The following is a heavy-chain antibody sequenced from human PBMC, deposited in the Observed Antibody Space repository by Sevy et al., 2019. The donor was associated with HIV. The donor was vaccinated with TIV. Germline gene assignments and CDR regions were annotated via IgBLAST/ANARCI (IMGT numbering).Heavy chain of an antibody. J-gene: IGHJ5*02. CDR1: GFTFSDYY. D-gene: IGHD3-10*01. Sequence: GGSLRLSCAASGFTFSDYYMSWIRQAPGKGLEWVSYISGSTTFIHYADSLQGRFTISRDNAKNSLYLQMNSLRAEDTAMYYCARGEYFGELGNWFDPWGQGTLVTVSS. CDR3: ARGEYFGELGNWFDP. V-gene: IGHV3-11*01. CDR2: ISGSTTFI.